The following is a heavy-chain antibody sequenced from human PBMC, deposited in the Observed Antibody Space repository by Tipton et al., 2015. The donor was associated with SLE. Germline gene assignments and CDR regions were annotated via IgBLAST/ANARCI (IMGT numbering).Heavy chain of an antibody. CDR1: GFTFSNYA. CDR2: ILYDGSNE. D-gene: IGHD2-2*01. CDR3: ARWGECGTTGCSQSRRAFDI. J-gene: IGHJ3*02. Sequence: SLRLSCAASGFTFSNYAMHWVRQVPGKGLEWVAMILYDGSNEYYVDSVKGRFTISRDNSKSTLYLQMNSLRVEDTAVYYCARWGECGTTGCSQSRRAFDIWGQGTMVTVSS. V-gene: IGHV3-30*04.